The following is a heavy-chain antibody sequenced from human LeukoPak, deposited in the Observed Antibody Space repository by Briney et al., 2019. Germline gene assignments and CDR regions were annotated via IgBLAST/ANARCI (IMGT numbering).Heavy chain of an antibody. J-gene: IGHJ5*02. CDR2: IYTSGST. CDR1: GGSISSGSYY. CDR3: ARGDNWFDP. V-gene: IGHV4-61*02. Sequence: SETLSLTCTVSGGSISSGSYYWSWIRQPAGKGLEWIGRIYTSGSTNYSPSLKSRVTISVDTSKNQFSLKLSSVTAADTAVYYCARGDNWFDPWGQGTLVTVSS.